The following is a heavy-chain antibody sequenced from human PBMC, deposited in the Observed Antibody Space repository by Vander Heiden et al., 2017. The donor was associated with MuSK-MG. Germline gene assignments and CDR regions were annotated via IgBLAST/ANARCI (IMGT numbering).Heavy chain of an antibody. Sequence: QVQLQQWGAGLLKPSETLSLTCAVYGGSFSGYYWGRNRQPPGKGLEWIGEINHSGSTNYNPSLKSRVTISVDTSKNQFSLKLSSVTAADTAVYYCARGLRAAMRLNWFDPWGQGTLVTVSS. V-gene: IGHV4-34*01. CDR2: INHSGST. J-gene: IGHJ5*02. D-gene: IGHD6-13*01. CDR1: GGSFSGYY. CDR3: ARGLRAAMRLNWFDP.